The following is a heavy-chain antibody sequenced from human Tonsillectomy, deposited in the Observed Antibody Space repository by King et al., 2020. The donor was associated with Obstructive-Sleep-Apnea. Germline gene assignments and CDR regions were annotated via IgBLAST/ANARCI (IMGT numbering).Heavy chain of an antibody. CDR1: GGSFSGYY. CDR3: ARVRGYSYGYDYYYYGMDV. Sequence: VQLQQWGAGLLKPSETLSLTCAVSGGSFSGYYWSWIRQPPGKGLEWIGEINHSGSTNYNPSLKSRVTISVDTSKNQFSLKLSSVTAADTAVYYCARVRGYSYGYDYYYYGMDVWGQGTTVTVSS. V-gene: IGHV4-34*01. CDR2: INHSGST. J-gene: IGHJ6*02. D-gene: IGHD5-18*01.